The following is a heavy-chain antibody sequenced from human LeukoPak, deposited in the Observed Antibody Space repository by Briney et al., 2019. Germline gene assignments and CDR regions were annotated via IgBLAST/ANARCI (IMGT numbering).Heavy chain of an antibody. J-gene: IGHJ6*02. CDR3: ARDRRIAAAGINYYYGMDV. Sequence: SETLSLTCTVSGGSISGYYWHWIRQPPGKGLEWIAYIHHSGSTNYNPSLKSRVTISVDTSKNQFSLKLSSVTAADTAVYYCARDRRIAAAGINYYYGMDVWGQGTTVTVSS. CDR2: IHHSGST. V-gene: IGHV4-59*12. CDR1: GGSISGYY. D-gene: IGHD6-13*01.